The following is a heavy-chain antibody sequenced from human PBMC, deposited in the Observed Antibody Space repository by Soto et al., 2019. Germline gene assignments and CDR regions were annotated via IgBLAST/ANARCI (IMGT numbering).Heavy chain of an antibody. CDR1: LLSPSSYS. CDR2: VSGTGTRT. J-gene: IGHJ3*01. CDR3: AKDPNTALIGGFEF. V-gene: IGHV3-23*01. D-gene: IGHD2-15*01. Sequence: PWGSLRISCAPCLLSPSSYSMSWVRQAPGKGLGWVSGVSGTGTRTYYADSVKARFTISRDNSESTLSLQMNSLRDEHTTVYYCAKDPNTALIGGFEFGGQGTMVTGSS.